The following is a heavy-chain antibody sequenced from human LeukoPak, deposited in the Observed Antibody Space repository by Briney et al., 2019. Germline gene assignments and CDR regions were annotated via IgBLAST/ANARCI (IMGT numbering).Heavy chain of an antibody. CDR1: GFTFSSYA. Sequence: GGSLRLSCAASGFTFSSYAMSWVRQAPGKGLEGGSAISGSGGSTYYADSVKGRFTISRDNSNNTLYLQMNSLRAEDTAVYYCAPMRDSSSWPNYYYYYGMDVWGQGTTVTVSS. CDR3: APMRDSSSWPNYYYYYGMDV. J-gene: IGHJ6*02. CDR2: ISGSGGST. D-gene: IGHD6-13*01. V-gene: IGHV3-23*01.